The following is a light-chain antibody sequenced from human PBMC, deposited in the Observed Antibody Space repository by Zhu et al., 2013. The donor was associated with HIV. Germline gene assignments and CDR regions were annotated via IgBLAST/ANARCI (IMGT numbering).Light chain of an antibody. CDR1: QSVTSH. CDR2: GAS. V-gene: IGKV3-11*01. Sequence: EIVLTQSPGSLSLSPGERTTLSCRASQSVTSHLAWYQQKPGQAPRLLIYGASSRATGIPARFSGSGSGTDFTLTISSLEPEDFAVYYCQQRGNWPLTFGGGTKVEIE. J-gene: IGKJ4*01. CDR3: QQRGNWPLT.